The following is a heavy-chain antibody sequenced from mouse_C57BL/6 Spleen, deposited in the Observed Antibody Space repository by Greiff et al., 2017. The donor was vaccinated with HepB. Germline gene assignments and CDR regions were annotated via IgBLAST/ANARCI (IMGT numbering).Heavy chain of an antibody. CDR1: GYTFTSYW. V-gene: IGHV1-52*01. D-gene: IGHD1-2*01. CDR3: ARLLRHSYWYFDV. CDR2: IDPSDSET. Sequence: QVHVKQPGAELVRPGSSVKLSCKASGYTFTSYWMHWVKQRPIQGLEWIGNIDPSDSETHYNQKFKDKATLTVDKSSSTAYMQLSSLTSEDSAVYYCARLLRHSYWYFDVWGTGTTVTVSS. J-gene: IGHJ1*03.